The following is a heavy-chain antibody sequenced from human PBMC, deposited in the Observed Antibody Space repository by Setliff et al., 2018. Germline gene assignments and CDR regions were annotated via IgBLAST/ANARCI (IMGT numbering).Heavy chain of an antibody. V-gene: IGHV4-59*11. D-gene: IGHD6-19*01. Sequence: SETLSLTCTVSGGSISSHYWSWIRQPPGKGLEWIGSIYYSGSTNYNPSLKSRVTISVDTSKNQFSLKLSSVTAADTAVYYCARGDRYSSGWGLDYWGQGTLVTVSS. CDR2: IYYSGST. CDR1: GGSISSHY. CDR3: ARGDRYSSGWGLDY. J-gene: IGHJ4*02.